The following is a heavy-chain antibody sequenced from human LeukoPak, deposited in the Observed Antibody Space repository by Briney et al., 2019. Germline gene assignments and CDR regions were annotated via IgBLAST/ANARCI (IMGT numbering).Heavy chain of an antibody. CDR2: INPNSGGT. CDR1: GRTFSSYA. CDR3: ARGFVVPAAIDY. V-gene: IGHV1-2*02. D-gene: IGHD2-2*01. Sequence: ASVKISCKASGRTFSSYAISWVRQAPGQGLEWIGWINPNSGGTNYAQKFQGRVTMTRDTSISTAYMELSRLRSDDTAVYYCARGFVVPAAIDYWGQGTLVTVSS. J-gene: IGHJ4*02.